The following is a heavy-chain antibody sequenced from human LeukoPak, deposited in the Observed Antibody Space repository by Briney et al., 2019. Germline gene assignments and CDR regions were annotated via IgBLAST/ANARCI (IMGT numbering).Heavy chain of an antibody. Sequence: ASVKVSCKASGYTFTSSGISWVRQAPGQGLEWMGWISAYKGNTYYAQKLQGRVTMTTDTSTSTAYMELRSLRSDDTAVYYCARGPGGRRGYYPLEDSYYYYYMDVWGKGTTVTVSS. CDR1: GYTFTSSG. J-gene: IGHJ6*03. V-gene: IGHV1-18*01. D-gene: IGHD3-22*01. CDR2: ISAYKGNT. CDR3: ARGPGGRRGYYPLEDSYYYYYMDV.